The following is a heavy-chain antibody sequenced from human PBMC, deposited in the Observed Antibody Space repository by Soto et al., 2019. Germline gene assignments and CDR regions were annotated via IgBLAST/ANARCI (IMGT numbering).Heavy chain of an antibody. D-gene: IGHD1-26*01. J-gene: IGHJ6*02. CDR1: GGSITSHY. CDR2: MYYSGRT. CDR3: ARGVLLAPDV. Sequence: SETLSLTCSVSGGSITSHYWTWVRQPPGKGLEWIGHMYYSGRTNYNPSLKSRVTVSIDPSKNQFSLQMSSITAADTAVYYCARGVLLAPDVWGQGTTVT. V-gene: IGHV4-59*08.